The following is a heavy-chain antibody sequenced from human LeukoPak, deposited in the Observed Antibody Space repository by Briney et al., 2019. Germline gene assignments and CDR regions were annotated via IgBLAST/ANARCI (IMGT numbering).Heavy chain of an antibody. D-gene: IGHD3-22*01. CDR1: GYTFTGYY. CDR2: INPNSGGT. J-gene: IGHJ4*02. Sequence: ASVKVSCKASGYTFTGYYIHWVRQAPGQGLEWMGWINPNSGGTNYAQNFQDRVTMTRDTSISTAYMGLSRLRSDDTAVYYCARDRPYYYDSSGYKGFDYWGQGTLVTVSS. V-gene: IGHV1-2*02. CDR3: ARDRPYYYDSSGYKGFDY.